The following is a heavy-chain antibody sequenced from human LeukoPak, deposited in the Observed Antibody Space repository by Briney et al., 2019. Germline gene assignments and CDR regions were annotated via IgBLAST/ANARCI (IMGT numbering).Heavy chain of an antibody. D-gene: IGHD5-24*01. V-gene: IGHV1-3*03. Sequence: PWASVKVSCKASGYTFTSYAMHWVRQAPGQRLEWMGWINAGNGNTKYSQEFQGRVTITRDTSASTAYMELSSLRSEDMAVYYCARDGTLDDGYNYFFDYWGQGTLVTVSS. CDR2: INAGNGNT. J-gene: IGHJ4*02. CDR3: ARDGTLDDGYNYFFDY. CDR1: GYTFTSYA.